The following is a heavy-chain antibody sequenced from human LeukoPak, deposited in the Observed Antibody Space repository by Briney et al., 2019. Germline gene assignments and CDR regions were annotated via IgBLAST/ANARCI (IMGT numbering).Heavy chain of an antibody. CDR3: ARDCSGGTCPTGGRDVFDF. V-gene: IGHV4-4*02. CDR2: IFHSGGT. CDR1: GGSFSDDNW. Sequence: SGTLSLTCAVSGGSFSDDNWWSWVRQTPGKGLEWIGEIFHSGGTNYNPSLKSRVTMSVDKSKNQFSLQLNSVTAADTAVHYCARDCSGGTCPTGGRDVFDFWGQGTMVTVSS. D-gene: IGHD2-15*01. J-gene: IGHJ3*01.